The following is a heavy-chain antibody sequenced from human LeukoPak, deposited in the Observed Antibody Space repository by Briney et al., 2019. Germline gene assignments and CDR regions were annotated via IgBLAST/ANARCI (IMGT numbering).Heavy chain of an antibody. CDR3: ATGSSGWYYNWFDP. V-gene: IGHV4-34*01. CDR2: IYYSGST. J-gene: IGHJ5*02. CDR1: GGSFSGYY. D-gene: IGHD6-19*01. Sequence: SETLSLTCAVYGGSFSGYYWSWIRQHPGKGLEWIGYIYYSGSTYYNPSLKSRVTISVDTSKNQFSLKLSSMTAADTAVYYCATGSSGWYYNWFDPWGQGTLVTVSS.